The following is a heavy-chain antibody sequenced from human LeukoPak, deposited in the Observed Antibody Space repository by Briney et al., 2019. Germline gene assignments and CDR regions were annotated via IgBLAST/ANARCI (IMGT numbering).Heavy chain of an antibody. CDR1: GYTFTGYY. Sequence: ASVKVSCKASGYTFTGYYMHWVRQAPGQGLEWMGWINPNRGGTNYAQKFQGRVTMTRDTSISTAYMELSRLRSDDTAVYYCASHPYYYGSGSYHDYWGQGTLVTVSS. CDR3: ASHPYYYGSGSYHDY. CDR2: INPNRGGT. J-gene: IGHJ4*02. D-gene: IGHD3-10*01. V-gene: IGHV1-2*02.